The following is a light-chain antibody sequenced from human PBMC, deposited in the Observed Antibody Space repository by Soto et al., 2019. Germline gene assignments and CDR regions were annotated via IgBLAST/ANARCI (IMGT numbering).Light chain of an antibody. CDR1: SSDVGSYNL. CDR2: EVS. V-gene: IGLV2-23*02. Sequence: QSALPQPASVSGSPGQSITISCTGTSSDVGSYNLVSWYQHHPGKAPKLMIYEVSKRPSGVSNRFSGSKSGNTASLTISGLQAEDEADYYCCSYARSGTAWVFGGGTKVTVL. CDR3: CSYARSGTAWV. J-gene: IGLJ3*02.